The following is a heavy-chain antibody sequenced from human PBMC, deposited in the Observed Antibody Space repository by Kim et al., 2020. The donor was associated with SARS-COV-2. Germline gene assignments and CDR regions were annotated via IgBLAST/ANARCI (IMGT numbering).Heavy chain of an antibody. J-gene: IGHJ4*02. D-gene: IGHD3-10*01. Sequence: SETLSLTCAVSGGSISSSNWWSWVRQPPGKGLEWIGEIYHSGSTNYNPSLKSRVTISVDKSKNQFSLKLSSVTAADTAVYYCARGGSGSYCGIDYWGQGTLVTVSS. CDR3: ARGGSGSYCGIDY. V-gene: IGHV4-4*02. CDR1: GGSISSSNW. CDR2: IYHSGST.